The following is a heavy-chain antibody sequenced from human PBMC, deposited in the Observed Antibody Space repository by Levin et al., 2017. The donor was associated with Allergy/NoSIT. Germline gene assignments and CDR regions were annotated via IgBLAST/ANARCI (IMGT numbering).Heavy chain of an antibody. CDR1: GFTFSSYW. Sequence: GESLKISCAASGFTFSSYWMSWVRQAPGKGLEWVANIKQDGSEKYYVDSVKGRFTISRDNAKNSLYLQMNSLRAEDTAVYYCARDWEFYWYFDLWGRGTLVTVSS. CDR3: ARDWEFYWYFDL. CDR2: IKQDGSEK. D-gene: IGHD3-10*01. J-gene: IGHJ2*01. V-gene: IGHV3-7*04.